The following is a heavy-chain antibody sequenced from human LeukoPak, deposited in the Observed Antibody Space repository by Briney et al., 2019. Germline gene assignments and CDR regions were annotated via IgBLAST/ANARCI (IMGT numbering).Heavy chain of an antibody. V-gene: IGHV3-74*01. CDR2: IKSDGSTT. D-gene: IGHD2-2*01. Sequence: GGSLRLSCAASGFTFSSYWMHWVRQAPGKGLVWFSRIKSDGSTTGYADSVEGRFTISRDNSKNTLYLQMNSLRAEDTAVYYCARPPWDTVVIPAAYAAFDVWGQGTLVTVSS. CDR3: ARPPWDTVVIPAAYAAFDV. CDR1: GFTFSSYW. J-gene: IGHJ3*01.